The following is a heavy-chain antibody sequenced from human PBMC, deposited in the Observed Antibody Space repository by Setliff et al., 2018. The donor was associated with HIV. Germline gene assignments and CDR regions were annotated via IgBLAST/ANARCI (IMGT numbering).Heavy chain of an antibody. CDR1: GYSFTSYF. J-gene: IGHJ3*02. CDR2: IDPNGGAT. Sequence: ASVKVSCKAFGYSFTSYFLHWVRQAPGQGLEWLGIIDPNGGATKNAQKLQGRLTVTTETSTSTLYMELSNLRSDATAVYYCARAGGVATDQSFDIWGQGTMVTVSS. CDR3: ARAGGVATDQSFDI. V-gene: IGHV1-46*01. D-gene: IGHD2-2*01.